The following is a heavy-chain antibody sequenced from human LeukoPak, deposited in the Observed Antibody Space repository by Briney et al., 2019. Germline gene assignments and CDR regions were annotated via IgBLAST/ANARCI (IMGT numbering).Heavy chain of an antibody. CDR1: GGSLSSYY. CDR3: ARAVAAAGFFDY. V-gene: IGHV4-59*01. Sequence: PSETLSLTCTVSGGSLSSYYWSWLRQPPGKGLEWIGYIYYSGSTNSTPSLKSRVTISVDTSKNQFSLKLSSVTAADTAVYYCARAVAAAGFFDYWGQGTLVTVSS. J-gene: IGHJ4*02. D-gene: IGHD6-13*01. CDR2: IYYSGST.